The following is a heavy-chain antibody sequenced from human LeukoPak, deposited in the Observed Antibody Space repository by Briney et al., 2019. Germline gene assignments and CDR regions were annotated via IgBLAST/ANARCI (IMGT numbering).Heavy chain of an antibody. J-gene: IGHJ4*02. Sequence: GGSLRLSCAASGFTFSSYSMNWVRQAPGKGLEWVSTISSSSSYIYYANSVKGRFTISRDNAKNSLYLQMNSLRAEDTAVYYCASGVVSGSYSIFDYWGQGTLVTVSS. CDR1: GFTFSSYS. CDR2: ISSSSSYI. D-gene: IGHD1-26*01. CDR3: ASGVVSGSYSIFDY. V-gene: IGHV3-21*01.